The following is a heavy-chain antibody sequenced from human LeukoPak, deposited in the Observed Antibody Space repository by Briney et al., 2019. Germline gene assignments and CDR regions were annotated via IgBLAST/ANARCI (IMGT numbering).Heavy chain of an antibody. CDR2: IKQDGSEK. J-gene: IGHJ3*02. V-gene: IGHV3-7*03. D-gene: IGHD1-14*01. CDR3: ARDRGPGAFDI. Sequence: PGGSLRLSCAASGFIFSSYEMSWVRHVPGKGLEWVANIKQDGSEKYYVDSVKGRFTISRDNAKNSLYLQMNSLRAEDTALYYCARDRGPGAFDIWGQGTMVTVSS. CDR1: GFIFSSYE.